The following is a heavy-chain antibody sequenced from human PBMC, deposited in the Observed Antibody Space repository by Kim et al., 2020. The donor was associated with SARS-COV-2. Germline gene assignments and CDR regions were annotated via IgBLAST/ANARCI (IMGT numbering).Heavy chain of an antibody. J-gene: IGHJ6*02. CDR1: GFTFSSYS. D-gene: IGHD2-21*02. CDR3: ARDRSGGNSVDYYYYGMDV. CDR2: ISSSSSYI. Sequence: GGSLRLSCAASGFTFSSYSMNWVRQAPGKGLEWVSSISSSSSYIYYADSVKGRFTISRDNAKNSLYLQMNSLRAEDTAVYYCARDRSGGNSVDYYYYGMDVWGQGTTVTVSS. V-gene: IGHV3-21*01.